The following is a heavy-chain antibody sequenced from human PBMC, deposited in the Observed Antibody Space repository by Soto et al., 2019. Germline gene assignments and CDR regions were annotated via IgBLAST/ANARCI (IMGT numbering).Heavy chain of an antibody. D-gene: IGHD3-22*01. CDR3: ARSYYYDTSPYGMDV. CDR1: GGSISSSSYY. J-gene: IGHJ6*02. Sequence: QLQLQESGPGLVKPSETLSLTCTVSGGSISSSSYYWGWIRQPPGKGLEWIGSIYTSGSTNYNPSLKSRVTMSVDTSKNQFSLKLSSVTAADTAVYYCARSYYYDTSPYGMDVWGQGTTVTV. CDR2: IYTSGST. V-gene: IGHV4-39*07.